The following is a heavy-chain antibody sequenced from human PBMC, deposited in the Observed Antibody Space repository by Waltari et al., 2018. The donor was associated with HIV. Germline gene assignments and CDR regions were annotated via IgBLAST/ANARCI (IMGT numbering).Heavy chain of an antibody. Sequence: QVHLEQWGTGLLRPSETLSLTCAVYGGSFSGYYWSWIRQSPGRGLEWMGEVNHVGRTNYSPSLKGRVTVSVDTSKNQFSLTMRSVTAADTAVYYCARDSAPGLAVDDDDGEFFYYGLDVWGQGTTVTVSS. CDR1: GGSFSGYY. CDR3: ARDSAPGLAVDDDDGEFFYYGLDV. V-gene: IGHV4-34*01. J-gene: IGHJ6*01. D-gene: IGHD6-19*01. CDR2: VNHVGRT.